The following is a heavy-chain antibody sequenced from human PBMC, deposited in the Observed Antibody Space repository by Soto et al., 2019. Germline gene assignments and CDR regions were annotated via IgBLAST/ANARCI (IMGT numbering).Heavy chain of an antibody. CDR3: AILSRGYTYGYPDY. CDR2: LSGSGATT. V-gene: IGHV3-23*01. D-gene: IGHD5-18*01. CDR1: GFSFGGFG. J-gene: IGHJ4*02. Sequence: EVHLLESGGGLVQPGGSLRLSCAASGFSFGGFGMSWVRQAPGKGLEWVSGLSGSGATTYYADSVKGRFTISRDNTWNTLCLQMNSLTAEDTAVYYCAILSRGYTYGYPDYWGQGTLVTVSS.